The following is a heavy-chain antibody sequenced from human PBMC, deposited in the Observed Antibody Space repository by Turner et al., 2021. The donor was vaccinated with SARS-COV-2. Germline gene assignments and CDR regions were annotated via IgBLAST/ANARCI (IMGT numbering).Heavy chain of an antibody. CDR2: IYPGDSDN. J-gene: IGHJ4*02. Sequence: EAQLVQSGAAVKKPGASLMISFKGSAYRFTSYWIGWVRQMPGKGLEWMGIIYPGDSDNRYSPSFQGQVTISADKSISTAYLQWSSLKASDTAMYYCARQPSKYNPYFDYWGQGTLVTVSS. D-gene: IGHD1-20*01. V-gene: IGHV5-51*01. CDR1: AYRFTSYW. CDR3: ARQPSKYNPYFDY.